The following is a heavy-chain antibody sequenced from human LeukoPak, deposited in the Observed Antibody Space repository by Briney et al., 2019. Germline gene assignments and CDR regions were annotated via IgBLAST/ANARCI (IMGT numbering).Heavy chain of an antibody. CDR1: GFTFSSYW. D-gene: IGHD6-19*01. CDR2: LSPGGGTI. J-gene: IGHJ4*02. CDR3: ATAGQWRFDS. V-gene: IGHV3-74*01. Sequence: PGGSLRLSCVVSGFTFSSYWMHWVRQAPGKGLVWVSRLSPGGGTIDYSDSVRGRFTISRDNAKDTLYLQMNSLRVDDTAVYYCATAGQWRFDSWGLGTLVTVSS.